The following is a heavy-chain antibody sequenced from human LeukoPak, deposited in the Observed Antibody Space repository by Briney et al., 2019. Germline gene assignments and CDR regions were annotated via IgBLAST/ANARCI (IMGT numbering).Heavy chain of an antibody. Sequence: SETLSLTCTVSGGSISSYYWSWIRQPPGKGLEWIGYIYYSGSTNYNPSLKSRVTISVDTSKNQFSLKLSSVTAADTAVYYCGTDPSGLNWFDLWGQGTLVTVSS. CDR3: GTDPSGLNWFDL. V-gene: IGHV4-59*01. CDR1: GGSISSYY. D-gene: IGHD3-16*01. CDR2: IYYSGST. J-gene: IGHJ5*02.